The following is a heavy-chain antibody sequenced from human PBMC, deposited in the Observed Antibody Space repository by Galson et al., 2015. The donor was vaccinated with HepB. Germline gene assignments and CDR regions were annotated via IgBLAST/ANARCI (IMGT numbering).Heavy chain of an antibody. J-gene: IGHJ3*02. CDR2: ISYDGSNK. D-gene: IGHD3-22*01. Sequence: SLRLSCAASGFTFSSYGMHWVRQAPGKGLEWVAVISYDGSNKYHADSVKGRFTISRDNSKNTLYLQMNSLRAEDTAVYYCAKGLSITMMLGAFDIWGQGTMVTVSS. CDR3: AKGLSITMMLGAFDI. V-gene: IGHV3-30*18. CDR1: GFTFSSYG.